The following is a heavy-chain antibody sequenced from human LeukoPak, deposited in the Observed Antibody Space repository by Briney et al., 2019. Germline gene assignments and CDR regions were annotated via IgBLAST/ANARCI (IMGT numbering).Heavy chain of an antibody. CDR3: ARGPQFCSGGSCYGYYFDY. V-gene: IGHV3-21*01. J-gene: IGHJ4*02. Sequence: GGSLRLSCAASGFTFSRYSMNWVRQPPGKGLEWVSSISSSGSYIYYADSVKGRFSISRDSAKNSLYLQMNSLRAQDTAVYYCARGPQFCSGGSCYGYYFDYWGQGTLVTVSS. CDR1: GFTFSRYS. CDR2: ISSSGSYI. D-gene: IGHD2-15*01.